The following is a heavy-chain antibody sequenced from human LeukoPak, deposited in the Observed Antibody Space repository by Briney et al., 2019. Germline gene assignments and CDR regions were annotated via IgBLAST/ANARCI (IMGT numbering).Heavy chain of an antibody. Sequence: PGGSLRLSCAASGFTFSSYAMSWVRQAPGKGLEWVSAISGSGGSTYYADSVKGRFTISRDNSKNTLYLQMNSLRAEDTAVYYCAKDLHIVVVGGYFDYWGQGTLVTVSS. D-gene: IGHD2-21*01. J-gene: IGHJ4*02. V-gene: IGHV3-23*01. CDR3: AKDLHIVVVGGYFDY. CDR2: ISGSGGST. CDR1: GFTFSSYA.